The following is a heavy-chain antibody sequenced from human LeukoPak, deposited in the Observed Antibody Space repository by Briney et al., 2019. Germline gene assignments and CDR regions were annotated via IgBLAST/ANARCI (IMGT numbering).Heavy chain of an antibody. Sequence: GASVKVSCKASGYTFTSYGISWVRQAPGQGLEWMGWISAYNGNTNYAQKLQGRVTMTTDTSTSTAYMELRSLRSDDTAVYYCARVEDGDSLGYFDLWGRGTLVTVSS. D-gene: IGHD4-17*01. J-gene: IGHJ2*01. CDR2: ISAYNGNT. CDR1: GYTFTSYG. V-gene: IGHV1-18*01. CDR3: ARVEDGDSLGYFDL.